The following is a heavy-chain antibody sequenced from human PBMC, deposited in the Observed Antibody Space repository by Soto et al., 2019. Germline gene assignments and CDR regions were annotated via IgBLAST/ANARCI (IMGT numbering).Heavy chain of an antibody. CDR1: CCAINDQY. Sequence: ETLFLTFTLCCCAINDQYWSFIRQPPGKGLEWIGYIYYNGNTNYNPSLESRVTISVDRSRNQFSLRLTSLTAADTAVYYCARVRTGYFDYWGRGALVTVSS. V-gene: IGHV4-59*11. D-gene: IGHD3-9*01. CDR2: IYYNGNT. J-gene: IGHJ4*02. CDR3: ARVRTGYFDY.